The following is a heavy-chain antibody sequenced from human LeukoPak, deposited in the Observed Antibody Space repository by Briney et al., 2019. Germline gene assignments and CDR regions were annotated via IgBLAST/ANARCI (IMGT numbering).Heavy chain of an antibody. Sequence: GGSLRLSCAASGFTFSSYSMNWVRQAPGKGLEWVSSISSSSSYIYYADSVKGRFTISRDNAKNSLYLQMNSLRAEDTAVYYCATEAHNGWADYWGQGTLVTVSS. J-gene: IGHJ4*02. CDR3: ATEAHNGWADY. V-gene: IGHV3-21*04. D-gene: IGHD6-19*01. CDR2: ISSSSSYI. CDR1: GFTFSSYS.